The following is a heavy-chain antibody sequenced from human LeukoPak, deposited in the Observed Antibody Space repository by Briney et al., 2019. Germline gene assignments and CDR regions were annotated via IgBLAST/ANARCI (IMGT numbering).Heavy chain of an antibody. CDR1: DEPFSGSY. CDR2: INHSGST. Sequence: SETLSLTCAVSDEPFSGSYWSWIRQPPGEGLEWIGEINHSGSTNYNPSLKSRVTISVDTSKSQVSLELNSVTAADTAMYYCAKGTWGLDYWGQGTLVTVSS. CDR3: AKGTWGLDY. V-gene: IGHV4-34*01. J-gene: IGHJ4*02. D-gene: IGHD3-16*01.